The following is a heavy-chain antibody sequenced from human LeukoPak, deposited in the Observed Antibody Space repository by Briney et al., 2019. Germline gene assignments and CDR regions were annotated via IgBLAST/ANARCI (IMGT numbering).Heavy chain of an antibody. CDR1: GYSFTSYW. Sequence: GESLKISCKGSGYSFTSYWISWVRQMPGKGLEWRGRIDPSDSYTNYSPSFQGHVTISADKSISTAYLQWSSLKASDTAMYYCARHGGPNYDILTGYSRPYYGMDVWGKGTTVTVSS. J-gene: IGHJ6*04. CDR3: ARHGGPNYDILTGYSRPYYGMDV. D-gene: IGHD3-9*01. CDR2: IDPSDSYT. V-gene: IGHV5-10-1*01.